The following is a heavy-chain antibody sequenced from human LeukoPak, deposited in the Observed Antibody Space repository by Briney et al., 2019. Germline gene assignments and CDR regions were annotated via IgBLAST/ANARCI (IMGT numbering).Heavy chain of an antibody. J-gene: IGHJ4*02. CDR2: VHLDGRT. V-gene: IGHV4-4*02. D-gene: IGHD3-3*01. CDR3: AREGGFYRPLDY. CDR1: GGSVSSTNW. Sequence: SETLSLTCAVSGGSVSSTNWWTWFRQPPGKGLEWIGEVHLDGRTNYNPSLTGRLTMSVDLYENHISLKLTSVTAADTAVYYCAREGGFYRPLDYSGQGTLVTVSS.